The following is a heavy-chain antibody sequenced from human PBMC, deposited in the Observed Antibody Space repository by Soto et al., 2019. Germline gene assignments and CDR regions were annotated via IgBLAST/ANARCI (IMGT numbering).Heavy chain of an antibody. Sequence: SETLSLTCTVSGGSISSSSYYWGWIRQPPGKGLEWIGSIYYSGSTYYNPSLKSRVTISVDTSKNQFSLKLSSVTAADTAVYYCARHDANTWGGYAFDIWGQGTMVTVSS. CDR3: ARHDANTWGGYAFDI. J-gene: IGHJ3*02. V-gene: IGHV4-39*01. CDR2: IYYSGST. D-gene: IGHD3-3*01. CDR1: GGSISSSSYY.